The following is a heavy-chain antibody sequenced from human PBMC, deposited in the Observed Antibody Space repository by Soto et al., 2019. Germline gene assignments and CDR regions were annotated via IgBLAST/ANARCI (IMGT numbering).Heavy chain of an antibody. V-gene: IGHV4-31*03. CDR1: GGSISSGGYY. CDR2: IYYSGST. Sequence: QVQLQESGPGLVKPSQTLSLTCTVSGGSISSGGYYWSWIRQHPGKGLEWIGYIYYSGSTYYNPSLKSRVTISVDTSKKQFSLKLSSVTAADTAVYYCARAAYYDFWSGFKGQNWFDPWGQGTLVTVSS. CDR3: ARAAYYDFWSGFKGQNWFDP. D-gene: IGHD3-3*01. J-gene: IGHJ5*02.